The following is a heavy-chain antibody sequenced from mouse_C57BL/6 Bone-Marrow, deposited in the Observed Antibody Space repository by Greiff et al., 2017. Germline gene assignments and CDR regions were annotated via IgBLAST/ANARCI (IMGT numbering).Heavy chain of an antibody. CDR1: GYAFTNYL. Sequence: VQVVESGAELVRPGTSVKVSCKASGYAFTNYLIEWVKQRPGQGLEWIGVINPGSGGTNYNEKFKGKATLTADKSSSPAYMQLSSLTSEDSAVYFCARPRLDYWGQGTTLTVSS. CDR3: ARPRLDY. CDR2: INPGSGGT. J-gene: IGHJ2*01. V-gene: IGHV1-54*01.